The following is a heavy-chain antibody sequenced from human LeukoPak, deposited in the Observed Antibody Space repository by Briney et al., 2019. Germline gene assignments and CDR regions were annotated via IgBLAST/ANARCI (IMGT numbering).Heavy chain of an antibody. D-gene: IGHD2-8*01. CDR2: ISYSGST. J-gene: IGHJ4*02. CDR1: GGSISSNSDH. V-gene: IGHV4-39*07. Sequence: SETLSLTCTVSGGSISSNSDHWGWVRQPPGQGLEWIGSISYSGSTYYNPSLKSRVTISVDTSKNQFSLKLTSVTAADTTVYSCARARGNVLSYFDYWGQGTLVTVSS. CDR3: ARARGNVLSYFDY.